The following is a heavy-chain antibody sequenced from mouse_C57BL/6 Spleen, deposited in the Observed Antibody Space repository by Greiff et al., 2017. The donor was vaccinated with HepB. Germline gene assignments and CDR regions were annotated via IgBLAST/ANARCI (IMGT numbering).Heavy chain of an antibody. CDR1: GFSLTSYG. D-gene: IGHD2-3*01. J-gene: IGHJ4*01. Sequence: QVQLKESGPGLVQPSQSLSITCTVSGFSLTSYGVHWVRQSPGKGLEWLGVTWRGGSTDYNAAFMSRLSITKDNSKSQVFFKMNSLQADDTAIYYCAKNHYDEPYAMDYWGQGTSVTVSS. CDR2: TWRGGST. CDR3: AKNHYDEPYAMDY. V-gene: IGHV2-5*01.